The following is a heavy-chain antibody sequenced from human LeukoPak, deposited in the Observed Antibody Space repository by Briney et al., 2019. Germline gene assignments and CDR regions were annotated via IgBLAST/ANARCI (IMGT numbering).Heavy chain of an antibody. CDR1: GFTFNSYS. J-gene: IGHJ4*02. V-gene: IGHV3-21*01. CDR2: ISGSSSYI. Sequence: GGSLRLSCAASGFTFNSYSMNWVRQAPGKGLEWVSSISGSSSYIYYADSEKGRFTISRDNAKSSLYLQMNSLRAEDTAVYYCARDYYGSGSLDYWGQGTLVTVSS. CDR3: ARDYYGSGSLDY. D-gene: IGHD3-10*01.